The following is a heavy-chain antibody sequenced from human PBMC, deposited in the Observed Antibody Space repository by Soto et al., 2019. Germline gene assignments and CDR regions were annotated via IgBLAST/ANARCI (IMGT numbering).Heavy chain of an antibody. D-gene: IGHD3-16*01. V-gene: IGHV4-59*01. CDR3: AKHSRGLDYMDV. CDR1: GGSITSYY. J-gene: IGHJ6*03. Sequence: QVQLQESGPGLVKPSETLSLTCSVSGGSITSYYWSWIRQPPGKGLEWIGYIYYSGSTDYNPSLKSRVTISIDRSKNQFSLKLSSATAADTAVYYCAKHSRGLDYMDVWGKGTTVTVSS. CDR2: IYYSGST.